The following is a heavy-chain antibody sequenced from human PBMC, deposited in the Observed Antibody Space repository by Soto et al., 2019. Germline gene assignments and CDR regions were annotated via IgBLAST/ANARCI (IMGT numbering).Heavy chain of an antibody. CDR3: ARATYTSGGSLNFAMDV. J-gene: IGHJ6*02. CDR1: GYACSSNA. CDR2: INGGNGYA. D-gene: IGHD3-10*01. V-gene: IGHV1-3*01. Sequence: ASVKVSCKASGYACSSNAIHWVRRAPGQELEWMGWINGGNGYAKYSQNFQDRVTLTRDASASTTYMELSSLRSEDTAIFYCARATYTSGGSLNFAMDVWGHGTTFTVSS.